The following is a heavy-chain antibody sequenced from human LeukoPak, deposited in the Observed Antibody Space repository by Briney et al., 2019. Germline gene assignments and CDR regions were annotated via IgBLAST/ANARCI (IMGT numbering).Heavy chain of an antibody. J-gene: IGHJ4*02. V-gene: IGHV3-30*03. CDR2: ISYDGSNK. CDR3: ARTPTYYYDSSGYYDGY. CDR1: GFTFSSYS. D-gene: IGHD3-22*01. Sequence: GGSLRLSCAASGFTFSSYSMNWVRQAPGKGLEWVAVISYDGSNKYYADSVKGRFTISRDNSKNTLYLQMNSLRAEDTAVYYCARTPTYYYDSSGYYDGYWGQGTLVTVSS.